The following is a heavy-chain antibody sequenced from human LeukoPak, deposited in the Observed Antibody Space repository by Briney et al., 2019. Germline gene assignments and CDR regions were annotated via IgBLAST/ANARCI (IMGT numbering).Heavy chain of an antibody. CDR2: IIPIFGTA. V-gene: IGHV1-69*13. CDR1: GGTFSSYA. J-gene: IGHJ6*02. Sequence: SVKVSCMASGGTFSSYAISSVRQAPGQGLEWMGGIIPIFGTANYAQKFQGRVTITADESTSTAYMELSSLRSEDTAVYYCARVRDFWSGYYTTGYYYYYGMDVWGQGTTVTVSS. D-gene: IGHD3-3*01. CDR3: ARVRDFWSGYYTTGYYYYYGMDV.